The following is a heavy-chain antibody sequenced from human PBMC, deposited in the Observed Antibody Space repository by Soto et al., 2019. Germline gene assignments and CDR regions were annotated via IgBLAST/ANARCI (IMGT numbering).Heavy chain of an antibody. V-gene: IGHV3-23*01. Sequence: PGGSLRRSCAASRFTFNSYAMGCVLQCPGKGLEWVSAISGSGGSTYYADSVKGRFTISRDNSKNTLYLQMNSLRAEDTAVYYCAKGNWNYGVGWFDPWGQGTLVTVSS. D-gene: IGHD1-7*01. CDR1: RFTFNSYA. CDR2: ISGSGGST. J-gene: IGHJ5*02. CDR3: AKGNWNYGVGWFDP.